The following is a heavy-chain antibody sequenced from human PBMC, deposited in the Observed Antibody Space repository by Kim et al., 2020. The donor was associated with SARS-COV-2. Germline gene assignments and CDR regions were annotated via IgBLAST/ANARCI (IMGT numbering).Heavy chain of an antibody. CDR3: ARDIQYYYDSSGYYPI. D-gene: IGHD3-22*01. Sequence: SETLSLTCTVSGGSISSGGYYWSWIRQHPGKGLEWIGYIYYSGSTYYNPSLKSRLTISVDTSKNQFSLKLSSVTAADMAVYYCARDIQYYYDSSGYYPIWGQGTMVTVSS. CDR2: IYYSGST. V-gene: IGHV4-31*03. CDR1: GGSISSGGYY. J-gene: IGHJ3*02.